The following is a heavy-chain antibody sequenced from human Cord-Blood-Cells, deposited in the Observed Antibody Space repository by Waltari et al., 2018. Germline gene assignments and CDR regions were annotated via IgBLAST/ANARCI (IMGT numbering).Heavy chain of an antibody. CDR2: IYSGGST. CDR1: GFTVSSNY. Sequence: EVQLVESGGGLIQPGGSLRLSCAASGFTVSSNYMSWVRRAPGKGGEWVSVIYSGGSTYYADSVKGRFTISRDNSKNTLYLQMNSLRAEDTAVYYCARDVGPPDCSGGSCYSDYWGQGTLVTVSS. J-gene: IGHJ4*02. D-gene: IGHD2-15*01. CDR3: ARDVGPPDCSGGSCYSDY. V-gene: IGHV3-53*01.